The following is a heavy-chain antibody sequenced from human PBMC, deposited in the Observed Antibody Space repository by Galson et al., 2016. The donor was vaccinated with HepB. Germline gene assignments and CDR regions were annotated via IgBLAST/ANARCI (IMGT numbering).Heavy chain of an antibody. V-gene: IGHV1-8*02. CDR1: GYTFTSYD. Sequence: SVMVSCKASGYTFTSYDIHWVRQAPGQGLEWMGWMNHNSGNTGYDQKFKGRVTLTRGTSKSTVYMELSSLRSEDMAMYYCARVDYASSTGANRLYYRGQGTLVTVSS. CDR2: MNHNSGNT. CDR3: ARVDYASSTGANRLYY. J-gene: IGHJ4*02. D-gene: IGHD2-2*01.